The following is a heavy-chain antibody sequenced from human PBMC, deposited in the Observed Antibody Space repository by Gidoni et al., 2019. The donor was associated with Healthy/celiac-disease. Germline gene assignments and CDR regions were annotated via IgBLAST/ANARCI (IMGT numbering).Heavy chain of an antibody. CDR3: ARLAPPRYCSSTSCPSWGALDI. J-gene: IGHJ3*02. D-gene: IGHD2-2*01. Sequence: VQLVPSGAEVKKPGESLMISCKGYAYSFTSYWIGWVRQMPGKGLAWMGIKYPGDSDTRDSPSFQGQVTISDDKSISTAYLQWSSLKASDTAMYYCARLAPPRYCSSTSCPSWGALDIWGQGTMVTVSS. CDR1: AYSFTSYW. CDR2: KYPGDSDT. V-gene: IGHV5-51*01.